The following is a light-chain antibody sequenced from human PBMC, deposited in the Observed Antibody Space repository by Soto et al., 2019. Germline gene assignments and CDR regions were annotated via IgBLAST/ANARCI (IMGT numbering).Light chain of an antibody. Sequence: QSVLTQPPSVSGAPGQRVTISCNGSSSNIGAGYDVHWYQQLPGTAPKLLIYGDNNRPSGVPDRFSGSKSGTSASLAITGLQAEDEADYYCQSSDSNLCGWGIFGGGTKVTVL. V-gene: IGLV1-40*01. J-gene: IGLJ2*01. CDR2: GDN. CDR3: QSSDSNLCGWGI. CDR1: SSNIGAGYD.